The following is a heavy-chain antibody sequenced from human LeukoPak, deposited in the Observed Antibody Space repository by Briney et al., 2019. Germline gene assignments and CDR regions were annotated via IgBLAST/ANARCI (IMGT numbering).Heavy chain of an antibody. CDR2: IIPIFGTA. CDR1: GGTFSSYA. V-gene: IGHV1-69*05. J-gene: IGHJ5*02. CDR3: ARDGPYYYGSGSDSGIWFDP. D-gene: IGHD3-10*01. Sequence: PWASVKVSCKASGGTFSSYAISWVRQAPGQGLEWMGGIIPIFGTANYAQKFQGRVTITTDESTSTAYMELSSLRSEDTAVYYCARDGPYYYGSGSDSGIWFDPWGQGTLVTVSS.